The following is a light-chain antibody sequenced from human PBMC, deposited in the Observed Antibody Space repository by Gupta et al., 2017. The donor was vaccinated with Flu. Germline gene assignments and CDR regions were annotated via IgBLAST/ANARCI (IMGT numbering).Light chain of an antibody. CDR1: QDIGTY. V-gene: IGKV1-16*01. CDR2: DAT. J-gene: IGKJ5*01. CDR3: QQYYNYPLT. Sequence: DIHMTQSPFSVSASVGDRVTITCRASQDIGTYLTWFQQKPGRAPKSLIYDATTLQSDVPSRFSGSGSGTDFALTISGLQPEDLATYFCQQYYNYPLTFGQGTRLDIK.